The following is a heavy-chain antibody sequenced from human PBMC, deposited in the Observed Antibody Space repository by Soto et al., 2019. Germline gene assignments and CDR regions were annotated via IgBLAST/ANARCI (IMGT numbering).Heavy chain of an antibody. Sequence: GASVKVSCKASGYTFTGYYMHWVRQAPGQGLEWMGWINPNSGGTNYAQKFQGWVTMTRDTSISTAYMELSRLRSDDTAVYYCARDLRMVTTTPTRHYYYYMDVWGKGTTVTVSS. J-gene: IGHJ6*03. V-gene: IGHV1-2*04. CDR1: GYTFTGYY. CDR3: ARDLRMVTTTPTRHYYYYMDV. CDR2: INPNSGGT. D-gene: IGHD4-17*01.